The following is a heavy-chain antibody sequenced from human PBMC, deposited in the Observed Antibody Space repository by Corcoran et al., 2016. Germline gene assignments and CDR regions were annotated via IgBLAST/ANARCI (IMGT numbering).Heavy chain of an antibody. Sequence: QLQLQESGPGLVKPSETLSLTCTVSGGSISSSTYYWGWIRQPPGKGLEWIGSIYYSGSTYYNPSLKSRVTISVDTSKNQFSLKLSSVTAADTAVYYCASQNDYGDYYLDYWGQGTLVTVSS. V-gene: IGHV4-39*07. CDR1: GGSISSSTYY. CDR2: IYYSGST. D-gene: IGHD4-17*01. J-gene: IGHJ4*02. CDR3: ASQNDYGDYYLDY.